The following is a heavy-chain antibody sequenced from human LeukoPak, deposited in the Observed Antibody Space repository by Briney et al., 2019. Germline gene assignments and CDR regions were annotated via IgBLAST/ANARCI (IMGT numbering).Heavy chain of an antibody. CDR1: GGTFSSYA. Sequence: ASVKVSCKASGGTFSSYAISWVRQAPGQGLEWMGRIIPILGIANYAQKFQGRVTITADKSTSTAYMELSSLRSEDTAVYYCARDLVVVAATGNYYYYGMDVWGQGTTVTVSS. J-gene: IGHJ6*02. D-gene: IGHD2-15*01. CDR3: ARDLVVVAATGNYYYYGMDV. CDR2: IIPILGIA. V-gene: IGHV1-69*04.